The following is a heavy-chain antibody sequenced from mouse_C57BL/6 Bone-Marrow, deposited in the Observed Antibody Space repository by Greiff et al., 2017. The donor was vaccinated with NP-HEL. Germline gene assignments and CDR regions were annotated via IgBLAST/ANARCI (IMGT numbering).Heavy chain of an antibody. CDR2: INPNNGGT. Sequence: DVKLQESGPELVKPGASVKIPCKASGYTFTDYNMDWVKQSHGKSLEWIGDINPNNGGTIYNQKFKGKATLTVDKSSSTAYMELRSLTSEDTAVYYCARDGNYGYFDVWGTGTTVTVSS. D-gene: IGHD2-1*01. CDR1: GYTFTDYN. J-gene: IGHJ1*03. V-gene: IGHV1-18*01. CDR3: ARDGNYGYFDV.